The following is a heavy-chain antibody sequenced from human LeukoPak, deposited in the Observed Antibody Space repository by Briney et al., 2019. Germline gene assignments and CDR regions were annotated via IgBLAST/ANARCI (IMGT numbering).Heavy chain of an antibody. Sequence: GASVKVSCKASGDTLTSYYIHWVRQAPGQGLEWMGVINPSGGTTPYAQKFQGRVTMTRNTSISTAYMELSSLRSEDTAVYYCARGLAAAGASWGQGTLVTVSS. CDR2: INPSGGTT. CDR1: GDTLTSYY. CDR3: ARGLAAAGAS. J-gene: IGHJ5*02. D-gene: IGHD6-13*01. V-gene: IGHV1-46*01.